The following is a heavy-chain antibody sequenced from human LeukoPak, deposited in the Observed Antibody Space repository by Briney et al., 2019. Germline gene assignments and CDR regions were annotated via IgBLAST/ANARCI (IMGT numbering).Heavy chain of an antibody. D-gene: IGHD2-2*01. CDR3: AKGDEYQLLFDYYYGMDV. Sequence: GGSLRLSCAASGFTFSSYGMHWVRQAPGKGLEWVAFMRYDGSNKYYADSVKGRFTISRDNSKNTLYLQMNSLRAEDTAVYYCAKGDEYQLLFDYYYGMDVWGQGTTVTVSS. CDR1: GFTFSSYG. V-gene: IGHV3-30*02. CDR2: MRYDGSNK. J-gene: IGHJ6*02.